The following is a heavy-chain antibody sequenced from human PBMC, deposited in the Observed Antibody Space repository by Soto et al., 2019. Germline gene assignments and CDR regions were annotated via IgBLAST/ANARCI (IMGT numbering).Heavy chain of an antibody. J-gene: IGHJ4*02. Sequence: QVQLVESGGGVVQPGRSLRLSCAASGFTFSSYGMHWVRQAPGKGLEWVAVIWYDGSNKYYADSVKGRFTISRDNSKNTLYLQMNSLRAEDTAAYYCAREVSDNTIFDYWGQGTLVTVSS. CDR3: AREVSDNTIFDY. CDR1: GFTFSSYG. CDR2: IWYDGSNK. V-gene: IGHV3-33*01. D-gene: IGHD3-3*01.